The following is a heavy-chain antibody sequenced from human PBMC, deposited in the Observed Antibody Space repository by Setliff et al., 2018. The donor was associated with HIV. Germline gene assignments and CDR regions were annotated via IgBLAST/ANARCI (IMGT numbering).Heavy chain of an antibody. CDR1: GGSISSSSYY. Sequence: SETLSLTCTVSGGSISSSSYYWGWIRQPPGKGLEWIGSIYYSGSTYYNPSLKSRVTISVDTSKNQFSLKLSSVTAADTAVYYCARDQRLSYWGQGTLVTVSS. CDR3: ARDQRLSY. V-gene: IGHV4-39*07. CDR2: IYYSGST. J-gene: IGHJ4*02.